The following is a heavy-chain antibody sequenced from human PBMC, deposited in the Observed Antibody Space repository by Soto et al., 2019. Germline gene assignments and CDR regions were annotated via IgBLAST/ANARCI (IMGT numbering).Heavy chain of an antibody. CDR1: GYTFTRYG. CDR3: VRRHVSATGIDWFDP. D-gene: IGHD6-13*01. J-gene: IGHJ5*02. CDR2: INAANGDT. V-gene: IGHV1-3*01. Sequence: ASVQVSCQASGYTFTRYGIHCVRQAPGQRLEWMGWINAANGDTKYSPKFQGRVTITRDTSASTAYMELSSLRSEDTAVYYCVRRHVSATGIDWFDPWGQGTLVTFSS.